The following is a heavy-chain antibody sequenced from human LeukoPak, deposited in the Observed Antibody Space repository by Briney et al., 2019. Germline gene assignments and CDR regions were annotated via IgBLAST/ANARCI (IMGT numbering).Heavy chain of an antibody. Sequence: GGSLRLSCAASGFTFSSYEMNWVRQAPGKGLEWVSYISSSGSTIYYADSVKGRFTISRDNAKNSLYLQMNSLRAEYTAVYYCAELGITMIGGVWGKGTTVTISS. CDR2: ISSSGSTI. D-gene: IGHD3-10*02. CDR1: GFTFSSYE. V-gene: IGHV3-48*03. J-gene: IGHJ6*04. CDR3: AELGITMIGGV.